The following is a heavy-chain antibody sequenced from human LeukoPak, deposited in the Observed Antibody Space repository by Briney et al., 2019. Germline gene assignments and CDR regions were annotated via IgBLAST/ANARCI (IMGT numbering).Heavy chain of an antibody. Sequence: ASVKVSCKASEGTFSSYAISWVRQAPGQGLEWMGGIIPIFGTANYAQKFQGRATITADESTSTAYMELSSLRSEDTAVYYCARGGYDFWSGSLYYYYMDVWGKGTTVTVSS. CDR1: EGTFSSYA. CDR3: ARGGYDFWSGSLYYYYMDV. J-gene: IGHJ6*03. CDR2: IIPIFGTA. D-gene: IGHD3-3*01. V-gene: IGHV1-69*01.